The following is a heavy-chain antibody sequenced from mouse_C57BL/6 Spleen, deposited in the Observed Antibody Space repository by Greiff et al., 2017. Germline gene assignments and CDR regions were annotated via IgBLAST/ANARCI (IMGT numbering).Heavy chain of an antibody. V-gene: IGHV5-4*03. J-gene: IGHJ3*01. D-gene: IGHD2-1*01. CDR2: ISDGGSYT. CDR1: GFTFSSYA. CDR3: AREDCGNYAWFAY. Sequence: EVMLVESGGGLVKPGGSLKLSCAASGFTFSSYAMSWVRQTPEKRLEWVATISDGGSYTYYPDNVKGRFTISRDNAKNNLYLQMSHLKSEDTAMYYCAREDCGNYAWFAYWGQGTLVTVSA.